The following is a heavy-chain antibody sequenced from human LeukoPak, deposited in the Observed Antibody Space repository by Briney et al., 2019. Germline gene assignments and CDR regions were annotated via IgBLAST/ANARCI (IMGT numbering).Heavy chain of an antibody. D-gene: IGHD6-13*01. CDR2: ISYDGSNK. CDR3: ARVGSPIAAAGTVY. Sequence: GGSLRLSCAASGFTFSSYAMHWVRQAPGKGLEWVAVISYDGSNKYYADSVKGRFTISRDNSKSSLYLQMNSLRAEDTAVYYCARVGSPIAAAGTVYWGQGTLVTVSS. J-gene: IGHJ4*02. V-gene: IGHV3-30*04. CDR1: GFTFSSYA.